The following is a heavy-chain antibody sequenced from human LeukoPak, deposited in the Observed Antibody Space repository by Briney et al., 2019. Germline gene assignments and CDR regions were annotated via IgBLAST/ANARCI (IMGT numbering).Heavy chain of an antibody. CDR2: ISSSGSTI. CDR1: GFTFSDYY. J-gene: IGHJ4*02. V-gene: IGHV3-11*04. Sequence: GGSLRLSCAASGFTFSDYYMSWIRQAPGKGLEWVSYISSSGSTIYYADSVKGRFTIYRDNAKNSLYLQMNSLRAEDTAVYYCARSGETYYYDSSGYIDYWGQGTLVTVSS. CDR3: ARSGETYYYDSSGYIDY. D-gene: IGHD3-22*01.